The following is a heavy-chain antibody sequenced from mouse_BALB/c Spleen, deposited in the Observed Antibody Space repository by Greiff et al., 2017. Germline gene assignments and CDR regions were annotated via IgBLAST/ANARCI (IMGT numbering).Heavy chain of an antibody. CDR2: LFPGDGST. J-gene: IGHJ4*01. CDR3: ARRGDDDVAMDY. CDR1: GYTFTSYD. D-gene: IGHD2-4*01. V-gene: IGHV1S56*01. Sequence: QVQLQQSGAELVKPGASVKLSCKASGYTFTSYDINWVRQRPEQGLEWIGWLFPGDGSTKYNEKFKGKATLTTDKSSSTAYMQLSRLTSEDSAVYFCARRGDDDVAMDYWGQGTSVTVSS.